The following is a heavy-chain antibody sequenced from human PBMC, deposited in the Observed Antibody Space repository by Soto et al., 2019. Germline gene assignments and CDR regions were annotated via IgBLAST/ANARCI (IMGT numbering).Heavy chain of an antibody. CDR1: GGSISSYY. J-gene: IGHJ6*03. V-gene: IGHV4-59*01. Sequence: TLSLTCTVSGGSISSYYWSWIRQPPGKGLEWIGYIYYSGSTNYNPSLKSRVTISVDTSKNQFSLKLSSVTAADTAVYYCARDRNYDYIWGSSPGYYYYMDVWGKGTTVTVSS. CDR3: ARDRNYDYIWGSSPGYYYYMDV. D-gene: IGHD3-16*01. CDR2: IYYSGST.